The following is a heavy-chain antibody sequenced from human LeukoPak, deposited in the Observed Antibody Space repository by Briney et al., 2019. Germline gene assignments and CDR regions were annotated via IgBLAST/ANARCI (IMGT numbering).Heavy chain of an antibody. Sequence: PGGCLRLSCAASGLTFNSDWMHWVREVAGKGRVWVARINGDASNTTYADSVKGRVTISRDNAKNTLYLQMNSLRVDDTAVYYCARAMPHDNWFDPWGQGSLVTVSS. V-gene: IGHV3-74*03. CDR3: ARAMPHDNWFDP. D-gene: IGHD2-2*01. CDR2: INGDASNT. CDR1: GLTFNSDW. J-gene: IGHJ5*02.